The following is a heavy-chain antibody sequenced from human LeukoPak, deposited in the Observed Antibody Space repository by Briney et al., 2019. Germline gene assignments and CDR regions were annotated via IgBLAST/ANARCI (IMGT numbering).Heavy chain of an antibody. Sequence: GASVKVSCKASGYTFTSYGISWVRQAPGQGLEWMGWISAYNGNTNYAQKLQGRVTMTTDTSTSTAYMELRSLRSDDTAVYYCARVPRELWFGEERWFDPWGQGTLVTVS. D-gene: IGHD3-10*01. CDR3: ARVPRELWFGEERWFDP. CDR2: ISAYNGNT. CDR1: GYTFTSYG. V-gene: IGHV1-18*01. J-gene: IGHJ5*02.